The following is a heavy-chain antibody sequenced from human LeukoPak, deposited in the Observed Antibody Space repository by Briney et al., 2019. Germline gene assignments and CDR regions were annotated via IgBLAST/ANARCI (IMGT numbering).Heavy chain of an antibody. CDR2: IGPTGTDR. CDR3: ATETLGRHYDY. J-gene: IGHJ4*02. V-gene: IGHV3-21*01. Sequence: PVGSLRLSCAASGFTFSSCGFNWVRQAPAKGLEWDSSIGPTGTDRYYADSVRGRFTISRDNAKNSMYLQMDSLRDEDTAVYYCATETLGRHYDYWGQGTLLTVSS. CDR1: GFTFSSCG.